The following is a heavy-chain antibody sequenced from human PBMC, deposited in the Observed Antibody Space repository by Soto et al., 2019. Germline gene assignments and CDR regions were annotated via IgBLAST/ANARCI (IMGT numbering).Heavy chain of an antibody. CDR1: GFTFSNYG. V-gene: IGHV3-30-3*01. D-gene: IGHD3-3*01. Sequence: LRLSCAASGFTFSNYGMHWVRQAPGQGLDWVAFISYDGSDRFYADSVKGRFTISRDNSKNTLYLQMNSLTTEDTALYYCARDLQVAIFGEVIRYYGMDVWGQGTTVTVSS. CDR3: ARDLQVAIFGEVIRYYGMDV. J-gene: IGHJ6*02. CDR2: ISYDGSDR.